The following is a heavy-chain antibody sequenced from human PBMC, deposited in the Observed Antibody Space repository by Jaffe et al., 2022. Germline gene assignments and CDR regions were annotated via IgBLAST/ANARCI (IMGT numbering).Heavy chain of an antibody. CDR3: ARVEGLTKGYCTGGVCPDY. Sequence: QVQLVQSGAEVKKPGSSVKVSCKASGGTFSSYAISWVRQAPGQGLEWMGGIIPIFGTANYAQKFQGRVTITADESTSTAYMELSSLRSEDTAVYYCARVEGLTKGYCTGGVCPDYWGQGTLVTVSS. V-gene: IGHV1-69*01. J-gene: IGHJ4*02. CDR2: IIPIFGTA. D-gene: IGHD2-8*02. CDR1: GGTFSSYA.